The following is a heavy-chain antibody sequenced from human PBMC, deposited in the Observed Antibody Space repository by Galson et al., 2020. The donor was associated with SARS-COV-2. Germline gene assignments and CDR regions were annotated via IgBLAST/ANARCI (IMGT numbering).Heavy chain of an antibody. Sequence: ASVKVSCKASGYTFISYAIHWVRQATGQRLEWMGWINSGNGNTQYSQKFQDRVTFTRDTSANIAYMELISLTSEDTAMCYCVRDHGVIVPDDMKISWFDPWGQGTLVTVSS. V-gene: IGHV1-3*01. D-gene: IGHD2-8*01. J-gene: IGHJ5*02. CDR1: GYTFISYA. CDR3: VRDHGVIVPDDMKISWFDP. CDR2: INSGNGNT.